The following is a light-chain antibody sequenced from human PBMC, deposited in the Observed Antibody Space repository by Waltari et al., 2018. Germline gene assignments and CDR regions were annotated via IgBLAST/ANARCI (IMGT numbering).Light chain of an antibody. J-gene: IGKJ5*01. CDR3: QQYNDWPPIT. CDR2: GAS. CDR1: QSNSTN. V-gene: IGKV3-15*01. Sequence: ETLLKQSPSTLSVSPGERVILSCRASQSNSTNLAWYQPKPGQAPRLLIYGASTRATGIPARFSGSGSETEFTLTISSMQSEDFAVYYCQQYNDWPPITFGQGTRLDI.